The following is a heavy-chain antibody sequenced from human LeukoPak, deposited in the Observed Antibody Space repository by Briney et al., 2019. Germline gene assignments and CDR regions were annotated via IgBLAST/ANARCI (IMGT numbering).Heavy chain of an antibody. Sequence: PGRSLRLSCAASGFTFSSYGMHWVRQAPGKGLEWVAVIWYDGSNKYYADSVKGRFTISRDNSKNTLYLQMNSLRAEDTAVYYCAKAPSGRSGIAVAGSDYWGQGTLVTVSS. V-gene: IGHV3-33*06. CDR2: IWYDGSNK. CDR3: AKAPSGRSGIAVAGSDY. CDR1: GFTFSSYG. D-gene: IGHD6-19*01. J-gene: IGHJ4*02.